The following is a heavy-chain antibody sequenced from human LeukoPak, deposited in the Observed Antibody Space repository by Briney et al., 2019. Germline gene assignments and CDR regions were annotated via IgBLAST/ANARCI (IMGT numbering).Heavy chain of an antibody. CDR3: AREGSYCVGGDCYSFDF. D-gene: IGHD2-21*02. J-gene: IGHJ4*02. CDR2: MHPGNGNT. Sequence: ASVKVSCKASGYRFISNYIQWVRQAPGLGPEWMGWMHPGNGNTRYAEKFQGRVTMTRDTSINTAYMDLSSLRSDDMAVYYCAREGSYCVGGDCYSFDFWGQGTLITVSS. CDR1: GYRFISNY. V-gene: IGHV1-2*02.